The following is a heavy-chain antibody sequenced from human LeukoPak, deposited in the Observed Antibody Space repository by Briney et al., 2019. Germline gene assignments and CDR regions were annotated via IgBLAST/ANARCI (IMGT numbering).Heavy chain of an antibody. Sequence: SETVSLTCAVYGVPFSGYYWTWLPQPPGKGLVWLGDISNSGSNNYHPFLKSRVAISVDTSKKQFSLKLSSVTAADTAVYYCARGRASYDFWSGYLFDYWGQGTLVTVSS. CDR1: GVPFSGYY. CDR2: ISNSGSN. CDR3: ARGRASYDFWSGYLFDY. D-gene: IGHD3-3*01. V-gene: IGHV4-34*01. J-gene: IGHJ4*02.